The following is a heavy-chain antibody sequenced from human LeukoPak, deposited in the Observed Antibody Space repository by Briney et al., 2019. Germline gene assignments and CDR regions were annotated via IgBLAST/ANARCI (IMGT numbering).Heavy chain of an antibody. J-gene: IGHJ4*02. CDR3: ARGAKMATRGFDY. V-gene: IGHV4-31*03. D-gene: IGHD5-24*01. CDR1: GGSISSGGYY. CDR2: IYNSGRS. Sequence: SQTLSLTCNVSGGSISSGGYYWNWIRQHPGKGLEWIGYIYNSGRSHTKPSLKSRVTISGDTSKNQLSLKLRYVTAADTAVYYCARGAKMATRGFDYWGRGTLVTVSS.